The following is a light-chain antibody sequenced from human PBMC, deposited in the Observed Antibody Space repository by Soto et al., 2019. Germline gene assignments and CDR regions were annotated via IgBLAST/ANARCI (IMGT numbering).Light chain of an antibody. V-gene: IGLV2-23*01. J-gene: IGLJ2*01. CDR1: SSDVGSYNL. Sequence: QSALTQPASVSGSPGQSITISCTGTSSDVGSYNLVSWYQQHPGKAPKLMIYEGSKRPSRVSNRFSGSKSGNTASLTISGLQAEDEADYYCCSYAGSSTLVVFGGGTQLTVL. CDR2: EGS. CDR3: CSYAGSSTLVV.